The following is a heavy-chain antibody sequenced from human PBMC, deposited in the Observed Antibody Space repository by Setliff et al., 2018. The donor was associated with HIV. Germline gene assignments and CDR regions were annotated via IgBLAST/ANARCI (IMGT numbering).Heavy chain of an antibody. CDR3: ARVGNNRLQFFDH. Sequence: ASVKVSCKASGYSFSNYAMNWVRQAPGQGLEWMGGTMPISGTPNYAQKFQGRVTITADTSASTMYMELSSLRSEDTAVYYCARVGNNRLQFFDHWGQGTLVTVSS. V-gene: IGHV1-69*06. J-gene: IGHJ4*02. CDR2: TMPISGTP. D-gene: IGHD5-12*01. CDR1: GYSFSNYA.